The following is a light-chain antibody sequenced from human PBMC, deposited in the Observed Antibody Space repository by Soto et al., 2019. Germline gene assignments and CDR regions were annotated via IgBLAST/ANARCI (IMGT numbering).Light chain of an antibody. CDR2: AAS. Sequence: DIQMTQSPSSLSASVVDRVTITCRASQSISSYLNWYQQKPGTAPRLLIYAASNLQSGVPSRFSGSGAGTDFTLTINSLQPEDFATYYCQQSYSTLWTFGPGTKVDIK. J-gene: IGKJ1*01. CDR3: QQSYSTLWT. CDR1: QSISSY. V-gene: IGKV1-39*01.